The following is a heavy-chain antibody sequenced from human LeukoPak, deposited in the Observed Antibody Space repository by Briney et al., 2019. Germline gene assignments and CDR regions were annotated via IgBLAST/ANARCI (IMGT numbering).Heavy chain of an antibody. CDR1: GFTFSSYA. Sequence: GGSLRLSCAASGFTFSSYAMSWVRQAPGKGLEWVSAISGSGGSTYYADSVKGRFTISRDNSKNTLYLQMNSLRAEDTALYYCAKGDGYIQYYFDYWGQGTLVTVPS. V-gene: IGHV3-23*01. CDR2: ISGSGGST. CDR3: AKGDGYIQYYFDY. J-gene: IGHJ4*02. D-gene: IGHD5-24*01.